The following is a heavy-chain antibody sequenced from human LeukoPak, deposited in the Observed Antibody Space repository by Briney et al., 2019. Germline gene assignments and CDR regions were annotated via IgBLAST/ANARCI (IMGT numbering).Heavy chain of an antibody. Sequence: GSLRLSCASSGFTFSVYGMNWVRQAPGKGLEWVSYISSSSNSIYYADSVKGRFTISRDNAKNTLYLQMNSLRVEDTAEYYCAREHVGRGNWYFDLWGRGTLVTVSS. CDR1: GFTFSVYG. D-gene: IGHD3/OR15-3a*01. CDR2: ISSSSNSI. CDR3: AREHVGRGNWYFDL. J-gene: IGHJ2*01. V-gene: IGHV3-48*04.